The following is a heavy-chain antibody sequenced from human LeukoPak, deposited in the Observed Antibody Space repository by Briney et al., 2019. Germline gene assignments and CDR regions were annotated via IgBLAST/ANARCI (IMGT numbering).Heavy chain of an antibody. CDR3: ARLTGYSSESWFDP. V-gene: IGHV4-59*01. Sequence: SETLSLTCTVPGGSISGYYWSWIRQPPGKGLEWIGYIYYSGSTNYNPSLKSRVTISVDTSKNQFSLKLSSVTAADTAVYYCARLTGYSSESWFDPWGQGTLVTVSS. J-gene: IGHJ5*02. D-gene: IGHD3-9*01. CDR1: GGSISGYY. CDR2: IYYSGST.